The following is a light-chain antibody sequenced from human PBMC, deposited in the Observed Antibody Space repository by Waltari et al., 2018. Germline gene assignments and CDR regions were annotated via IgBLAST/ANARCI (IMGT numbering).Light chain of an antibody. J-gene: IGKJ4*01. CDR1: QHISSW. Sequence: DIQMTQSPSSVSASVGDRVTLPCRASQHISSWLAWYQQKPGKAPTYLIYAASSLQSGVPSRFSGSGFGTDFTLTISSLQPEDFATYYCQQADSFPLTFGGGTKVEI. CDR3: QQADSFPLT. V-gene: IGKV1-12*01. CDR2: AAS.